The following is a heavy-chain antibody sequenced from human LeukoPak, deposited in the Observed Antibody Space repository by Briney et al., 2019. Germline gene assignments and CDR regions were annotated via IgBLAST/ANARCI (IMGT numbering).Heavy chain of an antibody. D-gene: IGHD5-24*01. J-gene: IGHJ1*01. Sequence: ASVKVSCKASGYTFTGYYMHWVRQAPGQGLEWMGWINPNSGGTNYAQKFQGRATMTRDTSISTAYMELSRLRSDDTAVYYCARDSRDGWSPSAYFQHWGQGTLVTVSS. V-gene: IGHV1-2*02. CDR3: ARDSRDGWSPSAYFQH. CDR1: GYTFTGYY. CDR2: INPNSGGT.